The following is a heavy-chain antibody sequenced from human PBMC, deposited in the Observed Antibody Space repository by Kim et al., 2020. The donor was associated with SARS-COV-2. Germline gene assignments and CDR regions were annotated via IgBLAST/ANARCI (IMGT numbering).Heavy chain of an antibody. CDR1: GGSISSYY. CDR3: AGIKIIVGATQTFDY. CDR2: IYYSGST. V-gene: IGHV4-59*08. J-gene: IGHJ4*02. D-gene: IGHD1-26*01. Sequence: SETLSLTCTVSGGSISSYYWSWIRQPPGKGLEWIGYIYYSGSTNYNPSLKSRVTISVDTSKNQFSLKLSSVTAADTAVYYCAGIKIIVGATQTFDYWGQGTLVTVSS.